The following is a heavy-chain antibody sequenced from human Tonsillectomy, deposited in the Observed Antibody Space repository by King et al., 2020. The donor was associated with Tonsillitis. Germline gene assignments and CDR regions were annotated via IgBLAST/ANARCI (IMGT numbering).Heavy chain of an antibody. V-gene: IGHV4-59*01. CDR2: IYYSGST. CDR3: ARLVGATNRRFDY. Sequence: VQLQESGPGLVKPSETLSLTCTVSGGSISSYYWSWIRQPPGKGLEWIGYIYYSGSTNYNPSLKSRVTISVDTSKNQFSLKLSSVTAADTAVYYCARLVGATNRRFDYWGQGTLVTVSS. D-gene: IGHD1-26*01. CDR1: GGSISSYY. J-gene: IGHJ4*02.